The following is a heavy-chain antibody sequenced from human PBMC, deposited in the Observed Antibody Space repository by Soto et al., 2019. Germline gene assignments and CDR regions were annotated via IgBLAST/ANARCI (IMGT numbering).Heavy chain of an antibody. V-gene: IGHV1-3*01. CDR3: ARDLGIAVAGELDY. D-gene: IGHD6-19*01. CDR2: INAGNGNT. CDR1: GYTFTSYA. Sequence: ASVKVSCKASGYTFTSYAMHWVRQAPGQRLEWMGWINAGNGNTKYSQKFQGRVTITRDTSASTAYMELSSLRSEDTAVYYCARDLGIAVAGELDYWGQGTLVTVSS. J-gene: IGHJ4*02.